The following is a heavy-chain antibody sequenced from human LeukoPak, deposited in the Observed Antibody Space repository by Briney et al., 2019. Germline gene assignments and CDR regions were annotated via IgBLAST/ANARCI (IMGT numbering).Heavy chain of an antibody. Sequence: ASVKVSCKASGYTFTNYAIRWVRQAPGQGLEWMGWINTNTGDPTYAQGFTGRFVFSLDTSVSTAYLQISSLKAEDTAVYYCARSNNDGDYLGVGFDYWGQGTLVTVSS. J-gene: IGHJ4*02. CDR2: INTNTGDP. D-gene: IGHD4-17*01. V-gene: IGHV7-4-1*02. CDR3: ARSNNDGDYLGVGFDY. CDR1: GYTFTNYA.